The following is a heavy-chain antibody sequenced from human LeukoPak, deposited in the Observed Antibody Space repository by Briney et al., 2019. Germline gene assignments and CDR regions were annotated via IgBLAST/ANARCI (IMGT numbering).Heavy chain of an antibody. Sequence: GGSPRLSCAASGFTFSSYSMHWVRQAPGKGLEWVSSISSGSSHIYYADSVKGRFTISRDNAKDSLYLQMNGLRVEDTAVYYCARKLYSSSWQTTVGFDYWGQGTLVTVPS. CDR2: ISSGSSHI. CDR3: ARKLYSSSWQTTVGFDY. CDR1: GFTFSSYS. D-gene: IGHD6-13*01. V-gene: IGHV3-21*01. J-gene: IGHJ4*02.